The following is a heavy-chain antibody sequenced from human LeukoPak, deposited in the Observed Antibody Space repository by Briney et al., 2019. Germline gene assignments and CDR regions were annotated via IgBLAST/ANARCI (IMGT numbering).Heavy chain of an antibody. CDR1: GFTFSDYN. CDR2: ISPSGRSI. CDR3: ASFRTGYSYYFDY. Sequence: GGSLRLSCAASGFTFSDYNMNWVRQTPGRGLEWVSSISPSGRSISYADSVKGRFTTSRDNAKNSLYLQMSSLRAEDTAVYYCASFRTGYSYYFDYWGQGILVTVSS. J-gene: IGHJ4*02. V-gene: IGHV3-21*01. D-gene: IGHD3/OR15-3a*01.